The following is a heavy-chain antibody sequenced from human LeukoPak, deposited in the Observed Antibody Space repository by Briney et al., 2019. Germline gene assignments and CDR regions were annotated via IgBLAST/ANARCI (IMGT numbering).Heavy chain of an antibody. Sequence: QPGRSLRLSCAASGFTSSSYAMHWVRQAPGKGLEWVAVISYDGSNKYCADSVKGRFTISRDNSKNTLYLQMNSLRAEDTAVYYCARGYYDSSGYYYGFDYWGQGTLVTVSS. D-gene: IGHD3-22*01. J-gene: IGHJ4*02. CDR2: ISYDGSNK. V-gene: IGHV3-30-3*01. CDR3: ARGYYDSSGYYYGFDY. CDR1: GFTSSSYA.